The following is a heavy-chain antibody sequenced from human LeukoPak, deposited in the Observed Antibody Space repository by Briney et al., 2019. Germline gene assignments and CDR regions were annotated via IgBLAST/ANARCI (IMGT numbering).Heavy chain of an antibody. V-gene: IGHV3-23*01. CDR1: GFTFNSYA. CDR2: ISGSGGTT. Sequence: GGSLRLSCAASGFTFNSYAMSWVRQAPGKGLEWVSGISGSGGTTYYADSVRGRFTISRDKSKNTLYLRMNSLRAEDTAVYYCAKDGSGSYPNWFDPWGLGTLVTVSA. J-gene: IGHJ5*02. D-gene: IGHD3-10*01. CDR3: AKDGSGSYPNWFDP.